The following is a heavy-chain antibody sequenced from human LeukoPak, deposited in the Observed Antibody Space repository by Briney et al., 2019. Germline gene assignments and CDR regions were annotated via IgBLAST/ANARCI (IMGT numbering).Heavy chain of an antibody. D-gene: IGHD1-14*01. CDR3: TRNITALDY. CDR2: INSDGSST. Sequence: RRSLRLSCAASGFSSSSYWMHWVRQAPGKGLVWVSRINSDGSSTNYADSVKGRFTISRDNAKNTLYLQMNSLRAEDTAVYYCTRNITALDYWGQGTLVTVSS. J-gene: IGHJ4*02. CDR1: GFSSSSYW. V-gene: IGHV3-74*01.